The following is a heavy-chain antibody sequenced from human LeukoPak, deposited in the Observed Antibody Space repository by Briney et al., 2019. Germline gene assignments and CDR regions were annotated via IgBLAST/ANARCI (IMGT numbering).Heavy chain of an antibody. CDR1: GFTFSSYE. J-gene: IGHJ4*02. V-gene: IGHV3-48*03. CDR2: ISSSGSTI. Sequence: GGSLRLSCAASGFTFSSYEMNWVRQAPGKGLEWVSYISSSGSTIYYADSVKGRFTISRDNAKNSLYLQMNSLRAEDTAVYYCARVRELRPPDYWGQGTLVTVSS. D-gene: IGHD1-26*01. CDR3: ARVRELRPPDY.